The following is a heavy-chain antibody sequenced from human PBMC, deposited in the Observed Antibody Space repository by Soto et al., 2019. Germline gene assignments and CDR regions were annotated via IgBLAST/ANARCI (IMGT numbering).Heavy chain of an antibody. D-gene: IGHD2-15*01. CDR1: GFSVNSKY. J-gene: IGHJ6*04. CDR2: IQSGGST. CDR3: TRADVHCNGVRCYGVPMDV. V-gene: IGHV3-66*01. Sequence: EVQLVESGGDLVQPGGSLRLSCAASGFSVNSKYMSWFRQAPGQGLELVSLIQSGGSTYYAGSVKGRFTISRDFSENTLFLQLNSLRVEDTAVYYCTRADVHCNGVRCYGVPMDVWGKGTTVTVSA.